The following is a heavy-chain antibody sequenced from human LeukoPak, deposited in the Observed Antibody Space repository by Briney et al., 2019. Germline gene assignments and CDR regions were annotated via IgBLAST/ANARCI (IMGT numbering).Heavy chain of an antibody. Sequence: SETLSLTCSVSGPSISNTIYYWAWVRQPPGKGLDWIGSTHYSGSTYYNPSLLSRVTISTDTSKNQFSLKLSSVTAADTAVYYCAIPREGLRNLRAFDYWGQGTLVTVSS. V-gene: IGHV4-39*07. CDR2: THYSGST. CDR1: GPSISNTIYY. CDR3: AIPREGLRNLRAFDY. D-gene: IGHD5-12*01. J-gene: IGHJ4*02.